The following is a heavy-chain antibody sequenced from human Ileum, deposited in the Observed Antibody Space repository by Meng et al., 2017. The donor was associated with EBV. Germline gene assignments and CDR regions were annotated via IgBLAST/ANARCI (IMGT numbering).Heavy chain of an antibody. V-gene: IGHV4-28*01. CDR1: GYSISTTNW. Sequence: QRQLREALPGLGTPSYTVSLTCAVSGYSISTTNWWGWIRQPPGKGLEWIGHIYYSGTPYNTPSLKSRVTMSIDPSKNQFSLKLSSVTAVDTAVYYCARNSESGSYIDYWGLGTLVTVSS. CDR2: IYYSGTP. CDR3: ARNSESGSYIDY. D-gene: IGHD1-26*01. J-gene: IGHJ4*02.